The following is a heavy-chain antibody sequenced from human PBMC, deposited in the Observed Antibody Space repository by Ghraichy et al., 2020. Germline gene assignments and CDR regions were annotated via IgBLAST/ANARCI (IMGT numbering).Heavy chain of an antibody. D-gene: IGHD2-8*01. J-gene: IGHJ3*01. V-gene: IGHV3-21*01. CDR3: ARRAGNGLDV. CDR1: GFIFRSYT. Sequence: GRSLRLSCEASGFIFRSYTMHWVRQAPGQGPEWVSSISASSHIYYRDSVKGRFTISRDNAKNSVYLQMSSLRGEDTALYYCARRAGNGLDVWGQGTMVTVSS. CDR2: ISASSHI.